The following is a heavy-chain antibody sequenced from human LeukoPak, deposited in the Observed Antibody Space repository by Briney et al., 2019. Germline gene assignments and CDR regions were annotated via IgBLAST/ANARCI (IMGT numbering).Heavy chain of an antibody. D-gene: IGHD2-2*01. CDR2: INPNSGGT. Sequence: ASVKVSCKASGYTFTGYYMHWVRQAPGQGLEWMGWINPNSGGTNYAQKFQGWVTMTRDTSISAAYMELSRLRSDDTAVYYCARDFGDCSSTSCPGAFDIWGQGTMVTVSS. CDR3: ARDFGDCSSTSCPGAFDI. V-gene: IGHV1-2*04. CDR1: GYTFTGYY. J-gene: IGHJ3*02.